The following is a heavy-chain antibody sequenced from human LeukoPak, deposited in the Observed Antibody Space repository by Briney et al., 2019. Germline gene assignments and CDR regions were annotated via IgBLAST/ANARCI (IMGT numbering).Heavy chain of an antibody. CDR2: INHSGST. CDR1: GGSFSGYY. V-gene: IGHV4-34*01. D-gene: IGHD6-19*01. CDR3: ARLLLSIAVAGVNWFDP. Sequence: PSETLSLTCAVYGGSFSGYYWSWIRQPPGKGLEWTGEINHSGSTNYNPSLKSRVTISVDTSKNQFSLKLSSVTAADTAVYYCARLLLSIAVAGVNWFDPWGQGTLVTVSS. J-gene: IGHJ5*02.